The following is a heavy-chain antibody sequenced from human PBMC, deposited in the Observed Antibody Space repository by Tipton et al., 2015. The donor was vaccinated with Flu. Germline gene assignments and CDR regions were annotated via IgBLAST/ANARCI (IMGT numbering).Heavy chain of an antibody. D-gene: IGHD2-15*01. CDR2: LYYTGST. V-gene: IGHV4-39*01. Sequence: TLSLTCTVSGGSITSGSYYWTWIRQPPGKGLEWIGNLYYTGSTNYNPSLKSRVTISVDTSKNQFSLKLTSVTAADTAVYYCAKHCSGGSCSHAFDIWGQGTMVTVSS. J-gene: IGHJ3*02. CDR1: GGSITSGSYY. CDR3: AKHCSGGSCSHAFDI.